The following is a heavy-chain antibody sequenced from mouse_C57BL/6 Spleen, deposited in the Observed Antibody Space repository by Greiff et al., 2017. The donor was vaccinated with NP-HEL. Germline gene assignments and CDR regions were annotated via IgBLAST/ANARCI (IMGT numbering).Heavy chain of an antibody. J-gene: IGHJ1*03. CDR1: GFSLTSYG. Sequence: QVQLQQSGPGLVQPSQSLSITCTVSGFSLTSYGVHWVRQSPGKGLEWLGVIWSGGSTDYNAAFISRLSISKDNSKSQVFFKMNSLQADDTAIYYCATPPSYGNYFDVWGTGTTVTVSS. D-gene: IGHD2-1*01. CDR3: ATPPSYGNYFDV. V-gene: IGHV2-2*01. CDR2: IWSGGST.